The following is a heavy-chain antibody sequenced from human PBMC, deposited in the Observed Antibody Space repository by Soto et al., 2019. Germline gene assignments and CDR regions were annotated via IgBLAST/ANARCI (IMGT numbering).Heavy chain of an antibody. D-gene: IGHD1-26*01. J-gene: IGHJ4*02. Sequence: EVQLVQSGVEVKKPGESLKISCTGSGYSFTSYWIDWVRQMPGKGLEWMGIIYPGDSDTRYSPSFQGQVTISADKSISTAYLQWSSLKASDTAIYYCARHTLSGSYRIDYWGQGTLVTVSS. CDR1: GYSFTSYW. V-gene: IGHV5-51*01. CDR2: IYPGDSDT. CDR3: ARHTLSGSYRIDY.